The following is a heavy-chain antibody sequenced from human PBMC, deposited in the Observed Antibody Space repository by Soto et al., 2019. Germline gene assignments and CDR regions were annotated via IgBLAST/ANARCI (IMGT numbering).Heavy chain of an antibody. V-gene: IGHV3-30-3*01. D-gene: IGHD3-22*01. CDR2: ISYDGSNK. J-gene: IGHJ5*02. Sequence: GGSLRLSCAASGFTFSSYAMHWVRQSPGKGLEWVAVISYDGSNKYYADSVKGRFTISRDNSKNTLYLQMNSLRAEDTAVYYCARDRVPYSSGSNWFDPWGQGTLVTVSS. CDR3: ARDRVPYSSGSNWFDP. CDR1: GFTFSSYA.